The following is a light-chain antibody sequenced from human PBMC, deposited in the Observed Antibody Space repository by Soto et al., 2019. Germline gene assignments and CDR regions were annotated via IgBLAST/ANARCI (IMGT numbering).Light chain of an antibody. Sequence: QSALTQPPSASGSPGQSVTISCTGTSSDVGGYNYVSWYQQHPGKAPKLMIYEVSKRPSGVPDRFSGSKSGNTASLTVSGLQAEDEADYYCSSYAGGKIGVFGTGTKLTVL. J-gene: IGLJ1*01. CDR1: SSDVGGYNY. V-gene: IGLV2-8*01. CDR2: EVS. CDR3: SSYAGGKIGV.